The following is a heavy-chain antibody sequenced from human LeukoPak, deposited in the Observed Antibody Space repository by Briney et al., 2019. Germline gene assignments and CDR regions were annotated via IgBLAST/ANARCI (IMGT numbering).Heavy chain of an antibody. D-gene: IGHD1-26*01. CDR2: ISWNSGSI. V-gene: IGHV3-9*01. J-gene: IGHJ4*02. CDR3: AKDSSGSYYGLDY. Sequence: PDRSLRLSCAASGFTFDDYAMHWVRQAPGKGLEWVSGISWNSGSIGYADSVKGRFTISRDNAKNSLYLQMNSLRAEDTALYYCAKDSSGSYYGLDYWGQGTLVTVSS. CDR1: GFTFDDYA.